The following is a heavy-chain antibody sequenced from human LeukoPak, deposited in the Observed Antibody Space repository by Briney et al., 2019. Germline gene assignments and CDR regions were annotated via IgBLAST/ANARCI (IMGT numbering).Heavy chain of an antibody. J-gene: IGHJ4*02. CDR2: ISGSNPGT. D-gene: IGHD2-15*01. Sequence: PGGSLRLSCAASGFTFSTYAMSWVRQTPRKGLGWVAAISGSNPGTYHASSVRGRFTISRDNSKNTLHLQMNGLRAEDAAIYYCAKVSVGHCSGAFCYHFDSWGQGTLVTVSS. CDR3: AKVSVGHCSGAFCYHFDS. V-gene: IGHV3-23*01. CDR1: GFTFSTYA.